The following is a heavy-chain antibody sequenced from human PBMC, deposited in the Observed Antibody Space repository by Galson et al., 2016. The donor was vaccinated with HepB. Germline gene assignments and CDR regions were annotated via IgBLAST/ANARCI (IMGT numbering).Heavy chain of an antibody. V-gene: IGHV1-2*02. J-gene: IGHJ6*02. CDR3: ARDTGPLELYYFGMDV. D-gene: IGHD2-8*02. CDR1: GYSFSGYF. CDR2: INPNGGGT. Sequence: SVKVSCKASGYSFSGYFIHWVRQAPGQGLEWMGWINPNGGGTNSAQNFQGRVTMTRDTSISTAYMELSGLRSDDTAVYYCARDTGPLELYYFGMDVWGQGTTVTVSS.